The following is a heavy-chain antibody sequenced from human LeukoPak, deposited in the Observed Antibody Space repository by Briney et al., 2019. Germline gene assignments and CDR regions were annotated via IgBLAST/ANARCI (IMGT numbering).Heavy chain of an antibody. J-gene: IGHJ6*03. D-gene: IGHD6-13*01. CDR1: GFTFSSYS. CDR2: ISSSSSYI. Sequence: PGASLRPSCAAAGFTFSSYSMNWVRQAPGKGREWVSSISSSSSYIYYADSVKGRFTISRDNAKNSLYLQMNSLRAEDTAVYYCARASSSLGSYYYYYMDVWGKGTTVTVSS. V-gene: IGHV3-21*01. CDR3: ARASSSLGSYYYYYMDV.